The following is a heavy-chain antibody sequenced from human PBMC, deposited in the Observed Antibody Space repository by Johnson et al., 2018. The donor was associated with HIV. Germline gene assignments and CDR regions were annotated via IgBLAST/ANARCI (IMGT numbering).Heavy chain of an antibody. D-gene: IGHD4-23*01. V-gene: IGHV3-7*01. CDR1: GFTFSSYW. CDR2: IKQGGSEK. Sequence: VQLVESGGGLVQPGGSLRLSCAASGFTFSSYWMSWVRQAPGKGLEWVANIKQGGSEKYFVDSLKGRFIISRDSAKTSLYLQMNSLRAGDTAVYYCAREAQTHAFDIWGQGTMVTVSS. CDR3: AREAQTHAFDI. J-gene: IGHJ3*02.